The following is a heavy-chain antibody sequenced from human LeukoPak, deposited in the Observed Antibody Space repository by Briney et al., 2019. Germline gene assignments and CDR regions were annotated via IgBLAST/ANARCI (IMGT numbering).Heavy chain of an antibody. V-gene: IGHV4-59*12. CDR2: IYYTGST. CDR3: ARSPESRIVGATHYYYYYGMDV. CDR1: GGSISNYY. D-gene: IGHD1-26*01. J-gene: IGHJ6*02. Sequence: SETLSLTCTVSGGSISNYYWSWIRQPPGKGLEWIGYIYYTGSTNYNPSLKSRVTMSVDTSKNQFSLKLSSVTAADTAVYYCARSPESRIVGATHYYYYYGMDVWGQGTTVTVSS.